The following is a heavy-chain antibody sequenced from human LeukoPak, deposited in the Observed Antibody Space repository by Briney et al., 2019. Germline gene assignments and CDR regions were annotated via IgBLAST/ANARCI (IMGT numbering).Heavy chain of an antibody. V-gene: IGHV3-21*01. CDR1: GFTFSSYS. CDR2: ISSSSSYI. J-gene: IGHJ4*02. D-gene: IGHD1-26*01. CDR3: ARGRGVGAKALDY. Sequence: VGSLRLSCAASGFTFSSYSMNWARQAPGKGLEWVSSISSSSSYIKYADSVKGRFTISRDNAKNSLYLQMNSLRAEDTAVYYCARGRGVGAKALDYWGQGTLVTVSS.